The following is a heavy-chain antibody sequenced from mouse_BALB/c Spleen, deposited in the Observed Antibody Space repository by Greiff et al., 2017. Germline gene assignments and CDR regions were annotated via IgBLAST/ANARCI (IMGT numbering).Heavy chain of an antibody. CDR1: GYTFTDYN. Sequence: VQLQQSGPELVKPGASVKIPCKASGYTFTDYNMDWVKQSHGKSLEWIGDINPNNGGTIYNQKFKGKATLTVDKSSSTAYMELRSLTSEDTAVYYCASLWDGGYFDVWGAGTTVTVSS. V-gene: IGHV1-18*01. CDR3: ASLWDGGYFDV. D-gene: IGHD4-1*01. CDR2: INPNNGGT. J-gene: IGHJ1*01.